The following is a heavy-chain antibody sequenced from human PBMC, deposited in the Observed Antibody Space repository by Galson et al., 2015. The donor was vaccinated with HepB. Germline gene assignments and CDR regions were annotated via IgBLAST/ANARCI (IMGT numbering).Heavy chain of an antibody. V-gene: IGHV4-59*08. Sequence: ETLSLTCAVYGGSFSGYYWSWIRQPPGKGLEWIGYIYYSGSTNYNPSLKSRVTISVDTSKNQFSLKLSSVTAADTAVYYCARAWVDYGGNSGWTFDYWGQGTLVTVSS. J-gene: IGHJ4*02. D-gene: IGHD4-23*01. CDR1: GGSFSGYY. CDR2: IYYSGST. CDR3: ARAWVDYGGNSGWTFDY.